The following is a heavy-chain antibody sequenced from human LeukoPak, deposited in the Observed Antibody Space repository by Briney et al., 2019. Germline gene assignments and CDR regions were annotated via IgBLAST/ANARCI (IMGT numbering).Heavy chain of an antibody. D-gene: IGHD6-13*01. J-gene: IGHJ4*02. V-gene: IGHV4-30-2*01. CDR1: DGSVTSGAYS. CDR3: ASVPAAAHRGYFDF. Sequence: PSETLSLTCAVSDGSVTSGAYSWTWIRQPPGKGLEWIGYFYHSGSTYYNPSLKSRVTISVDRSKNQFSLKLGSVTAADTAVYYCASVPAAAHRGYFDFWGQGTLVTVSS. CDR2: FYHSGST.